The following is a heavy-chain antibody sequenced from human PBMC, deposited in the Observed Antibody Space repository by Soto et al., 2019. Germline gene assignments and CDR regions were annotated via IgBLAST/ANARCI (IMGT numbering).Heavy chain of an antibody. D-gene: IGHD2-2*01. J-gene: IGHJ4*02. CDR2: IGTAGDT. Sequence: EVQLVESGGGLVQPGGSLRLSCAASGFTFSSYDMHWVRQATGKGLEWVSAIGTAGDTYYPGSVKGRFTISRENAKNSLYLQMNSLRAGDTAVYYCARGRSTSVIDYWGQGTLVTVSS. V-gene: IGHV3-13*01. CDR3: ARGRSTSVIDY. CDR1: GFTFSSYD.